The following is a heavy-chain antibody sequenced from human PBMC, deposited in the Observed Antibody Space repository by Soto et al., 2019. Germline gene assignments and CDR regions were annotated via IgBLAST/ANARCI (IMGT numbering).Heavy chain of an antibody. D-gene: IGHD2-2*02. Sequence: ASVKVSCKASGYTFTSYGISWVRQAPGQGLEWMGWISAYNGNTNYAQKLQGRVTMTTDTSTSTAYMELRSLRSDDTAVYYCARGWCSSTSCYTLDPWGKGTLVSVSS. J-gene: IGHJ5*02. CDR1: GYTFTSYG. V-gene: IGHV1-18*01. CDR3: ARGWCSSTSCYTLDP. CDR2: ISAYNGNT.